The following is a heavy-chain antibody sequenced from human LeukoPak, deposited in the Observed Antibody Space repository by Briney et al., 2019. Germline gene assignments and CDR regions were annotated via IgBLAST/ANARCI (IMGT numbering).Heavy chain of an antibody. CDR3: ARYFDWLNYYYYGMDV. Sequence: GASVKVSCKASGYTFTSYGISWVRQAPGQGLEWMGWISAYNGNTNYAQKLQGRVTMTTDTSTSTAYMELRSLRSDDTAVYYCARYFDWLNYYYYGMDVWGQGTTVTVSS. CDR2: ISAYNGNT. J-gene: IGHJ6*02. CDR1: GYTFTSYG. V-gene: IGHV1-18*01. D-gene: IGHD3-9*01.